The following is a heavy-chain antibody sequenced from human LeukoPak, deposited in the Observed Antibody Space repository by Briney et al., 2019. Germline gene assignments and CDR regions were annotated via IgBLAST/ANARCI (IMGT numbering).Heavy chain of an antibody. V-gene: IGHV1-18*01. CDR3: AREARYYGSGSYYNPWYFDY. CDR2: ISAYNGNT. D-gene: IGHD3-10*01. Sequence: ASVKVSCKASGYTFTSYGISWVRQAPGQGLEWMGWISAYNGNTNYAQKLQGRVTMTTDTPTSTAYMELRSLRSDDTAVYYCAREARYYGSGSYYNPWYFDYWGQGTLVTVSS. CDR1: GYTFTSYG. J-gene: IGHJ4*02.